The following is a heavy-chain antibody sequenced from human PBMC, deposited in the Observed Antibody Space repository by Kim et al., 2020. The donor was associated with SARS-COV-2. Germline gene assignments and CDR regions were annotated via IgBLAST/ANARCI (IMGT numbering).Heavy chain of an antibody. J-gene: IGHJ4*02. CDR3: GTYVA. Sequence: SETLSLTCIVSGGSIRGSSYSWDWLRQPPGKGLEWIGAVSYSGTTSYNPSLESRVTISVDTSKNQFSLKLYSVTAADTAVYYCGTYVAWGQGTLVTVSS. D-gene: IGHD3-16*01. CDR2: VSYSGTT. CDR1: GGSIRGSSYS. V-gene: IGHV4-39*01.